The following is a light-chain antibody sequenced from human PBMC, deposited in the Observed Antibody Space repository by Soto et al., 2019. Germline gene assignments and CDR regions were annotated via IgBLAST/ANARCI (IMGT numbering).Light chain of an antibody. CDR3: ATWDDSLNKEV. J-gene: IGLJ2*01. Sequence: QSALTQPASVSGSPGQSITISCFGSSSNIGNKPVNWYQQLPGKAPTLLIYYDDLKPSGVPDRFSGSKSGTSASLAISGVQSEDEAHYYCATWDDSLNKEVFGGGTKLTVL. V-gene: IGLV1-36*01. CDR1: SSNIGNKP. CDR2: YDD.